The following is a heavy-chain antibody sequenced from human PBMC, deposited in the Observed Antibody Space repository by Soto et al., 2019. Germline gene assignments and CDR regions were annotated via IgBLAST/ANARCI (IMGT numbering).Heavy chain of an antibody. D-gene: IGHD6-19*01. V-gene: IGHV3-15*07. Sequence: EVQLVESGGGLVKPGGSLRLYCAASGFTFSYAWMNWVRQAPGKGLEWVGRIKSNTDGGTADYGAPVKGRFTMSRDDSENTLYLQMNSLKTEDTAIYYCVTGVKYSSGWKGAFDILGQGTMVTVSP. CDR1: GFTFSYAW. CDR3: VTGVKYSSGWKGAFDI. J-gene: IGHJ3*02. CDR2: IKSNTDGGTA.